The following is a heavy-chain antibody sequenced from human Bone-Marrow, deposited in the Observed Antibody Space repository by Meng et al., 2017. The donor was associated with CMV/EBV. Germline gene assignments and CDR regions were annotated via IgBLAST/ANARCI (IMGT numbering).Heavy chain of an antibody. V-gene: IGHV1-69*10. CDR3: ATDQGPMRGYSFGYLGYT. Sequence: SVKVSCKASGDTFSTYAISWVRQAPGQGLEWMGGIIPVLGVATYAQKFQDTVTITADKFATTVYMELSSLISEDTAIYFCATDQGPMRGYSFGYLGYTWGQGTLVTVSS. CDR1: GDTFSTYA. J-gene: IGHJ5*02. CDR2: IIPVLGVA. D-gene: IGHD5-18*01.